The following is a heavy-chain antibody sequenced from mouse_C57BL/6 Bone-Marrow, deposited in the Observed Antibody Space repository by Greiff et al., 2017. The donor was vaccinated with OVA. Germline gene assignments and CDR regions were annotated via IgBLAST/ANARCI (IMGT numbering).Heavy chain of an antibody. CDR3: ARFAHYYGPYYYAMDY. Sequence: VKLQQPGAELVKPGASVKMSCKASGYTFTSYWITWVKQRPGQGLEWIGDIYPGSGSTNYNEKFKSKATLTVDTSSSTAYMQLSSLTSEDSAVYYCARFAHYYGPYYYAMDYWGQGTSVTVSS. J-gene: IGHJ4*01. CDR1: GYTFTSYW. V-gene: IGHV1-55*01. D-gene: IGHD1-1*01. CDR2: IYPGSGST.